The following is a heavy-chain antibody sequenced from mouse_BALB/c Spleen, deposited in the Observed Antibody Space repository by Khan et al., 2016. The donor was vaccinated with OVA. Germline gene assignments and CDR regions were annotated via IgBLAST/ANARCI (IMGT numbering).Heavy chain of an antibody. CDR3: ARSYDSFYFDY. Sequence: VQLQQSGTVLARPGASVKMSCKASGYSFTNYWMHWVKQRPGQVLEWIGTIYPGNSDTRYNQKFKDKDKLTAVTSASTAYMDLSSLTSEDSAVYYCARSYDSFYFDYWGQGSTLTVSS. CDR2: IYPGNSDT. D-gene: IGHD2-4*01. V-gene: IGHV1-5*01. CDR1: GYSFTNYW. J-gene: IGHJ2*01.